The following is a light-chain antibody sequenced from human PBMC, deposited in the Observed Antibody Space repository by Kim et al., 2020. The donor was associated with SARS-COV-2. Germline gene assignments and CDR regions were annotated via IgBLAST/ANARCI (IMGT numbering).Light chain of an antibody. Sequence: GQSITLSCTGTSNDVGSYDIVSWYQQFPGKAPNLVIYEVNKRPSGTSSRFSGSKSGNTASLSISGLQTEDEADYSCCAYAGSGIWLFGGGTQLTVL. V-gene: IGLV2-23*02. J-gene: IGLJ2*01. CDR1: SNDVGSYDI. CDR2: EVN. CDR3: CAYAGSGIWL.